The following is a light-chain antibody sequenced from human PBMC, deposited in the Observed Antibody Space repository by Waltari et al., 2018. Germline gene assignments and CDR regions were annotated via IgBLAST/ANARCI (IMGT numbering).Light chain of an antibody. CDR2: EGS. CDR1: RIAIGGYKL. V-gene: IGLV2-23*03. CDR3: CSFASPNTVI. Sequence: QSALTQPASVSGSPGQSITISCPGPRIAIGGYKLVSWYQPHPGRAPKLLVYEGSKRPSGVSSRFSGAKSGNTASLTISGLQAEDEANYYCCSFASPNTVIFGGGTKLTVL. J-gene: IGLJ2*01.